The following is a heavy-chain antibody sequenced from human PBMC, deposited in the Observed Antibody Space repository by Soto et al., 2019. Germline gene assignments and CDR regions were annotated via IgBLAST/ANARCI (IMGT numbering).Heavy chain of an antibody. J-gene: IGHJ4*02. CDR2: IWYDGREK. CDR1: GFTFSDYG. D-gene: IGHD1-1*01. V-gene: IGHV3-33*01. Sequence: QVQLVESGGGVVQPGRSLRLSCAASGFTFSDYGMHWVRQAPGKGLEWVAVIWYDGREKYYADSVKGRFTISRDNSKITLYLQMNSLIVEVTALYYCARQSLGNIRLRGFDYWGQGALVTVSS. CDR3: ARQSLGNIRLRGFDY.